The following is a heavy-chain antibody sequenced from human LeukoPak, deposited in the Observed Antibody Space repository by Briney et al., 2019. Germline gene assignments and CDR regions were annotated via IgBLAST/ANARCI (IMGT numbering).Heavy chain of an antibody. CDR2: IIPVFSTP. V-gene: IGHV1-69*13. D-gene: IGHD1-26*01. Sequence: SVKVSCKASGGTFSSYGVSWVRQAPGQGLEWMGGIIPVFSTPNYAQKFQGRVIITADEYTSTVYMELTSLRSEDTAVYYCARGRVGSQVGFDYWGQGTLVTVSS. CDR3: ARGRVGSQVGFDY. CDR1: GGTFSSYG. J-gene: IGHJ4*02.